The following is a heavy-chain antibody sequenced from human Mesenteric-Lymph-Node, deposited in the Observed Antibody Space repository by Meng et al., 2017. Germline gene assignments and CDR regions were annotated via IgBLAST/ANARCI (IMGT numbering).Heavy chain of an antibody. Sequence: ASVKVSCKDSGYTFTGYYMHWVRQAPGQGLEWMGWISAYSGNTNYAQKLQGRVTMTTDTSTSTAYMELRSLRSVDTAVYYCARDFYGSGSYGDYWGQGTLVTVSS. CDR2: ISAYSGNT. D-gene: IGHD3-10*01. CDR1: GYTFTGYY. CDR3: ARDFYGSGSYGDY. V-gene: IGHV1-18*04. J-gene: IGHJ4*02.